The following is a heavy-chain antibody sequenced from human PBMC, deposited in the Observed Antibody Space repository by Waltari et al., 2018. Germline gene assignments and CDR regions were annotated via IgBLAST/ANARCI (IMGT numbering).Heavy chain of an antibody. CDR2: ISSSSRYI. V-gene: IGHV3-21*01. CDR1: GFTFSSYS. J-gene: IGHJ4*02. CDR3: ARTPGGLEWLLDY. D-gene: IGHD3-3*01. Sequence: EVQLVESGGGLVKPGGSLRLSCAASGFTFSSYSMNWVRQAPGKGLEGVSSISSSSRYIYDADSVKGRFTISRDNAKNSLYLQMNSLRAEDTAVYYCARTPGGLEWLLDYWGQGTLVTVSS.